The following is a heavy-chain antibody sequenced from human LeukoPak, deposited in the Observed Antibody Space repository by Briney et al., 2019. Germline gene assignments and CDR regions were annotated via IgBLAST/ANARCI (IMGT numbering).Heavy chain of an antibody. V-gene: IGHV3-7*01. CDR2: IKQDGSEK. CDR3: ARVWMGSFDP. J-gene: IGHJ5*02. CDR1: AFSFNNYW. Sequence: PGGSLRLSCVASAFSFNNYWMTWVRQAPGKGLEWVANIKQDGSEKHYVDSVKGRFTIFRDNTKNSLYLQMNTLTHEDTAVYYCARVWMGSFDPWGQGTLVAVSS. D-gene: IGHD5-12*01.